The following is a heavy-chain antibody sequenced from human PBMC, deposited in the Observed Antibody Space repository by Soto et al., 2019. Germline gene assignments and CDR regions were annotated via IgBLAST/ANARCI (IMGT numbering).Heavy chain of an antibody. Sequence: QLQLQESGSGLVKPSQTLSLTCAVSGGSISSGGYSWSWIRQPPGKGLEWIGYIYHSGSTYYNPSLKSRVTISVDRSKKQFSLKLSSVTAADTAVYYCARGGPYYYGSGSLGVWFDPWGQGTLVTVSS. CDR2: IYHSGST. J-gene: IGHJ5*02. CDR1: GGSISSGGYS. V-gene: IGHV4-30-2*01. D-gene: IGHD3-10*01. CDR3: ARGGPYYYGSGSLGVWFDP.